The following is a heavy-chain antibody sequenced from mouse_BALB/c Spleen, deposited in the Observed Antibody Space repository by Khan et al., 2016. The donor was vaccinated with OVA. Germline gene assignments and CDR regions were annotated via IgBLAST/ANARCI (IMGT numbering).Heavy chain of an antibody. CDR2: INTHSGVP. J-gene: IGHJ4*01. V-gene: IGHV9-4*02. D-gene: IGHD2-14*01. CDR1: GYTFTTAG. Sequence: LVESGPELKKPGETVRISCKAPGYTFTTAGMQWVQKMPGKGLKWIGWINTHSGVPQYADDFKGRFAFSLETSASTAYLQITNLKNEDTATYFWARGGAAYDRNDGGAMEYWGQGTSVTVSS. CDR3: ARGGAAYDRNDGGAMEY.